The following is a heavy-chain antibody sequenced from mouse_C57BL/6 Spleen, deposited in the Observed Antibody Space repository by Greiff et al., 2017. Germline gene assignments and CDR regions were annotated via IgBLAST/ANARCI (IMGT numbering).Heavy chain of an antibody. D-gene: IGHD1-1*01. Sequence: EVQLQQSGPELVKPGASVKISCKASGYSFTGYYMNWVKQSPEKSLEWIGEINPSTGGTTYNQKFKAKATLTVDKSSSTAYMQLKSLTSEDSAVYYCARSGYGSSYRDYWYFDVWGTGTTVTVSS. CDR3: ARSGYGSSYRDYWYFDV. CDR2: INPSTGGT. V-gene: IGHV1-42*01. CDR1: GYSFTGYY. J-gene: IGHJ1*03.